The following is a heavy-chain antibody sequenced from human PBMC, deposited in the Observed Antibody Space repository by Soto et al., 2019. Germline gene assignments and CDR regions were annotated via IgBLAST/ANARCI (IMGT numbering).Heavy chain of an antibody. CDR1: GFTFSTYG. D-gene: IGHD4-17*01. Sequence: PGGSLSLSCEASGFTFSTYGMHWVRQAPGKGLEWVSLISHDGGGKYYADSVRGRFTISRDNSKNTLYLQMNSLRSEDTALYYCAKAPDFGDYIHYFDYWGQGTLVTVSS. CDR3: AKAPDFGDYIHYFDY. J-gene: IGHJ4*02. CDR2: ISHDGGGK. V-gene: IGHV3-30*18.